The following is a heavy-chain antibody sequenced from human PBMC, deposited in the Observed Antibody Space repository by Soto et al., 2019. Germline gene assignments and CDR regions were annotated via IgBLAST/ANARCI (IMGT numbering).Heavy chain of an antibody. CDR3: ARGSIISISMGVNCGGDCYYDY. CDR1: GGSISSYY. D-gene: IGHD2-21*02. CDR2: IYYSGST. Sequence: SETLSLTCTVSGGSISSYYWSWIRQPPGKGLEWIGYIYYSGSTNYNPSLKSRVTISVDTSKNQFSLKLSSVTAADTAVYYCARGSIISISMGVNCGGDCYYDYWGQGTLVTVSS. J-gene: IGHJ4*02. V-gene: IGHV4-59*01.